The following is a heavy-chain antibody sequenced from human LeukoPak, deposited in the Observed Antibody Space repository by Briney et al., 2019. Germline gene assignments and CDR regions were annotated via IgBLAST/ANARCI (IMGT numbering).Heavy chain of an antibody. CDR2: IYYSGST. J-gene: IGHJ4*02. V-gene: IGHV4-39*01. Sequence: PETLSLTCTVSGGSISSSSYYWGWIRQPPGKGLEWIGSIYYSGSTYYNPSLKSRVTISVDTSKNQFSLKLSSVTAADTAVYYCARQTYYYGSGRPTKPDYWGQGTLVTVSS. D-gene: IGHD3-10*01. CDR1: GGSISSSSYY. CDR3: ARQTYYYGSGRPTKPDY.